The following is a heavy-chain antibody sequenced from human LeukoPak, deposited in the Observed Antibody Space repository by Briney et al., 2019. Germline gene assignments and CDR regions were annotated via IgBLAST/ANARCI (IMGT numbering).Heavy chain of an antibody. J-gene: IGHJ4*02. V-gene: IGHV3-43*02. D-gene: IGHD5/OR15-5a*01. CDR1: GFIFSDYN. Sequence: GGSLRLSCAASGFIFSDYNMHWVRQVPGKGLEWVSIISGDGGRTSYADSVKGRVTISRDNSKNSLYLQMNSLRTEDTAFYYCAKDVSGSIDSRGLGTLVTVSS. CDR3: AKDVSGSIDS. CDR2: ISGDGGRT.